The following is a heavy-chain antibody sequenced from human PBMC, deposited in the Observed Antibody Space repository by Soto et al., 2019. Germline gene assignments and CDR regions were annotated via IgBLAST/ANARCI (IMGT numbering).Heavy chain of an antibody. J-gene: IGHJ4*01. D-gene: IGHD1-7*01. CDR2: ISGSGATT. Sequence: VQLLESGGGLIQPGASLRLSCAASGFAFSNYAMSWVRQAPGKGLEWVSAISGSGATTYYTDSVRGRFTISRDNSKNTLYLQMNSLRAEDTAMYYCAKVRSSSWNYNYWGHGTLVTVSS. CDR1: GFAFSNYA. V-gene: IGHV3-23*01. CDR3: AKVRSSSWNYNY.